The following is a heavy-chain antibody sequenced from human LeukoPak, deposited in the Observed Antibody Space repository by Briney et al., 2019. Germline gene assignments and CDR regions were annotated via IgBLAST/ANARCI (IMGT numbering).Heavy chain of an antibody. J-gene: IGHJ1*01. CDR1: GGTFSSYA. D-gene: IGHD3-3*01. Sequence: GASVKVSCKASGGTFSSYAISWVRQAPGQGLEWMGGIIPIFGTANYAQKFQGRVTITADESTSTAYMELSSLRSEDTAVYYCARCRVNYDFWSGYRAEYFQHWGQGTLVTVSS. CDR2: IIPIFGTA. CDR3: ARCRVNYDFWSGYRAEYFQH. V-gene: IGHV1-69*13.